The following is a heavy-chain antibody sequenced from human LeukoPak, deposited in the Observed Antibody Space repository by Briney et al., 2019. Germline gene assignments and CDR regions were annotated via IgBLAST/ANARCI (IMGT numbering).Heavy chain of an antibody. CDR3: ARDLGADQWLAPFDY. CDR2: IYYSGST. CDR1: GGSISSSSYY. J-gene: IGHJ4*02. Sequence: PSETLSLTCTVSGGSISSSSYYWGWIRQPPGKGLEWIGNIYYSGSTYYNPSLKSRVTISLDTSKNQFSLKLSSVTAADTAVYYCARDLGADQWLAPFDYWGQGTLVTVSS. V-gene: IGHV4-39*02. D-gene: IGHD6-19*01.